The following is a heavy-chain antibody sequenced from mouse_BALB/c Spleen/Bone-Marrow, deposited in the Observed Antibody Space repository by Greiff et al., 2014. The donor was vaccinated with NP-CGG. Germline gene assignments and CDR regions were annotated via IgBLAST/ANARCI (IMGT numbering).Heavy chain of an antibody. D-gene: IGHD1-1*01. CDR1: GFNIKDTY. CDR2: IDPANGNT. J-gene: IGHJ2*01. CDR3: ANYYYGSHFDY. V-gene: IGHV14-3*02. Sequence: EVKLVESGAALVKPGASVKLSCTASGFNIKDTYMHWVKQRPERGLEWIGRIDPANGNTKYDPKFQGKATITADTSSNTAYLQLSSLTSEDTAVYYCANYYYGSHFDYWGQGTTLTVSS.